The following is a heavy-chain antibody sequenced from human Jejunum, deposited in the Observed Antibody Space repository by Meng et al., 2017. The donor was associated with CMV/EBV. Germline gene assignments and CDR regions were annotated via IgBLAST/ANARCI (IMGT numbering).Heavy chain of an antibody. Sequence: CAASGFTFSHSGMSWVRQAPGKGLEWVSIIYDGGSSTYYADSVKGRFTISRDNSKNTLYLQMNSLRAEDTAIYYCARCSSTSCRYFGYWGQGTLVTVSS. CDR1: GFTFSHSG. D-gene: IGHD2-2*01. CDR2: IYDGGSST. J-gene: IGHJ4*02. V-gene: IGHV3-23*03. CDR3: ARCSSTSCRYFGY.